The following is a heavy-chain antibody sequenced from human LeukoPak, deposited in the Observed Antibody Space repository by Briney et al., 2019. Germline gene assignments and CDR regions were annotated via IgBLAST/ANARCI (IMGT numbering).Heavy chain of an antibody. V-gene: IGHV3-30-3*01. J-gene: IGHJ4*02. CDR3: AKDGGLWVSAHWGDS. CDR1: GFTFSSYA. D-gene: IGHD7-27*01. Sequence: HPGGSLRLSCAASGFTFSSYAMHWVRQAPGKGLEWVAVISYDGSNKYYADSVKGRFTVSRDDSKNTLYLQMSSLRAEDTAVYYCAKDGGLWVSAHWGDSWGRGTLVTVSS. CDR2: ISYDGSNK.